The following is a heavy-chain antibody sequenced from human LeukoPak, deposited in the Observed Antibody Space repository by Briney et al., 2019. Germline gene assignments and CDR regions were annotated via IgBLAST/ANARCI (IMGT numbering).Heavy chain of an antibody. CDR2: INPNSGAT. CDR1: GYTFTDYF. V-gene: IGHV1-2*02. Sequence: ASVKVSCKASGYTFTDYFVQWFRQAPGQGPEWMGWINPNSGATDYALNFQGRVTMTRDASINTAFMELLGLTSDDTAVYYCGRDPSPRRGHQVVHQGYSDYWGQGTLVTVSS. D-gene: IGHD2-15*01. CDR3: GRDPSPRRGHQVVHQGYSDY. J-gene: IGHJ4*02.